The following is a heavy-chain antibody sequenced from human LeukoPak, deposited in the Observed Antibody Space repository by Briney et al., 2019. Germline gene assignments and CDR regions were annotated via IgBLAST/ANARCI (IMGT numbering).Heavy chain of an antibody. CDR2: ISYDGSNK. D-gene: IGHD3-10*02. Sequence: GRSLRLSCAASGFTFSSYGMHWVRQAPGKGLEWVAVISYDGSNKYYADSVKGRFTISRDNSKNTLYLQMNSLRAEDTAVYYCARHRTMWVDYWGQGTLVTVSS. CDR1: GFTFSSYG. J-gene: IGHJ4*02. V-gene: IGHV3-30*03. CDR3: ARHRTMWVDY.